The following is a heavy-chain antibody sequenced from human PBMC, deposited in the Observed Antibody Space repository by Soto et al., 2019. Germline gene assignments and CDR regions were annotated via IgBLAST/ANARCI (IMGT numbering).Heavy chain of an antibody. CDR2: IYYSGST. CDR1: GGSISSGGYY. Sequence: PSETLSLTCTVSGGSISSGGYYWSWIRQHPGKGLEWIGYIYYSGSTYYNPSLKSRITISVDTSKNQFSLKLSSVTAADTAVYFCVRDRSSSSWGESDYWGQGTLVTVSS. CDR3: VRDRSSSSWGESDY. D-gene: IGHD6-13*01. J-gene: IGHJ4*02. V-gene: IGHV4-30-4*08.